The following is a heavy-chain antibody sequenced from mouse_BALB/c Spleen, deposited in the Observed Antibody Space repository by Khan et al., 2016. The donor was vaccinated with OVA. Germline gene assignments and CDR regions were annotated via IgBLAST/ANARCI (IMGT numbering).Heavy chain of an antibody. CDR2: VSTGGHYT. V-gene: IGHV5-6*01. D-gene: IGHD1-1*01. Sequence: EVQGVESGGDVVKPGGSLKLSCAASGFTFSTYGMSWVRQTPDKRLEWVATVSTGGHYTYYPDTVKGRFTISRDNAKNTLYLQMRSMKSEDTAMVYCARLAYYYDSEGFAYWGQGTLVTVSA. CDR3: ARLAYYYDSEGFAY. CDR1: GFTFSTYG. J-gene: IGHJ3*01.